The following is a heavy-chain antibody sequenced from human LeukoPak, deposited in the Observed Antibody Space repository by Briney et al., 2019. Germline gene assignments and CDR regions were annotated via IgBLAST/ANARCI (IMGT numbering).Heavy chain of an antibody. V-gene: IGHV4-31*03. D-gene: IGHD2-21*02. CDR2: IFYSGNI. J-gene: IGHJ4*02. CDR1: GGSISSGSYS. CDR3: ARKLGVVTAIPHFDY. Sequence: SQTLSLTCTVSGGSISSGSYSWNWIRQHPGKGLEWIGYIFYSGNIYYNPSLKSRVTVSVDTSKNQFSLKLSSVTAADTAVYYCARKLGVVTAIPHFDYWGQGALVTVSS.